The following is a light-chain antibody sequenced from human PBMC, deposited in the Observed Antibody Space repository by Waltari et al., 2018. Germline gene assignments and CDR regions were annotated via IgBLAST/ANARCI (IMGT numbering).Light chain of an antibody. CDR2: DAS. Sequence: EIVFTQSPATLSLSPGERATLSCRASQSVGSYLAWYQQRPGQAPRPLISDASNRATGIPARFSGSGSGTDFTLTISSLEPEDFAVYYCQQRSIWPPLTFGGGTKVEIK. J-gene: IGKJ4*01. V-gene: IGKV3-11*01. CDR1: QSVGSY. CDR3: QQRSIWPPLT.